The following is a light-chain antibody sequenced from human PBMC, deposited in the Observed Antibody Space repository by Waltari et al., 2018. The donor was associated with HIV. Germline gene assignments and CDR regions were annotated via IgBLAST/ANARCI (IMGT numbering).Light chain of an antibody. V-gene: IGKV3-20*01. Sequence: EIVLTQSPATLSLSPGERAILSCRASQTIRDTFLAWYQQRPGQAPTLLISGASTRATGIPDRFSGNGPGTEFTLTISRLEPADLAVYYCQQYGSPPRTFGQGTKVEIK. CDR1: QTIRDTF. CDR2: GAS. CDR3: QQYGSPPRT. J-gene: IGKJ1*01.